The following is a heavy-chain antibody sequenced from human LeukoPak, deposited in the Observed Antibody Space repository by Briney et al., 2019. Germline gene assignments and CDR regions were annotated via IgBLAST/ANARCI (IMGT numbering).Heavy chain of an antibody. J-gene: IGHJ6*02. CDR2: INPNSGGT. V-gene: IGHV1-2*04. Sequence: ASVKVSCKASGYTFTDYYIHWVRQAPGQGLEWMGRINPNSGGTNYAQKFQGWVTMTRDTSISTAYMELSRLRSDDTAVYYCARDLGGSYYYGMDVWGQGTTVTVSS. D-gene: IGHD2-15*01. CDR3: ARDLGGSYYYGMDV. CDR1: GYTFTDYY.